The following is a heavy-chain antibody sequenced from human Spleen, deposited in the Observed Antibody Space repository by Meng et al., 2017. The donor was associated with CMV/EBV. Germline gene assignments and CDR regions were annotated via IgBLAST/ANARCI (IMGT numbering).Heavy chain of an antibody. D-gene: IGHD3-22*01. CDR1: GGSISSGDYD. V-gene: IGHV4-30-4*08. CDR2: IYYSGST. Sequence: SETLSLTCTFSGGSISSGDYDWSWNRQPPGKGLEWIGYIYYSGSTYYNPSLKSRVTISVDTSKNQFSLKLSSVTAADTAVYYCARAEGYYDSSGYRAYHYYGMDVWGQGTTVTVSS. J-gene: IGHJ6*02. CDR3: ARAEGYYDSSGYRAYHYYGMDV.